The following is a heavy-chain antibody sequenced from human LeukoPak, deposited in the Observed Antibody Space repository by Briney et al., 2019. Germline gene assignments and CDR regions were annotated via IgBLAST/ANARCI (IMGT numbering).Heavy chain of an antibody. CDR2: ISGSGGST. D-gene: IGHD6-13*01. Sequence: GGSLRLSCAASGFTFSSYAMSWVRQAPGKGLEWVSAISGSGGSTYYAGSVKGRFTISRDNSKNTLYLQMNSLRAEDTAVYYCAKDHRPGIAAAGTGGFDYRGQGTLVTVSS. V-gene: IGHV3-23*01. CDR1: GFTFSSYA. J-gene: IGHJ4*02. CDR3: AKDHRPGIAAAGTGGFDY.